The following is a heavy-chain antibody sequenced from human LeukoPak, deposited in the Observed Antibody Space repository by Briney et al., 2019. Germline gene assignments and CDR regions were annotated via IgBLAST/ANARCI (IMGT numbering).Heavy chain of an antibody. Sequence: SETLSLTCTVSGGSISSSSYYWGWIRQPPGKGLEWIGSIYYSGSTYYNPSLKSRVTISVDTSKNQFSLKLSSVTAADTAVYYCARLATDIVVVPALGWCWFDYWGQGTLVTVSS. CDR1: GGSISSSSYY. V-gene: IGHV4-39*01. D-gene: IGHD2-2*01. CDR3: ARLATDIVVVPALGWCWFDY. CDR2: IYYSGST. J-gene: IGHJ4*02.